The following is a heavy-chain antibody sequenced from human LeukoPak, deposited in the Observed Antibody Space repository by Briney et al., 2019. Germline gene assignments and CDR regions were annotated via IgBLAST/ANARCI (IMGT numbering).Heavy chain of an antibody. CDR2: ISVINSGNT. Sequence: ASVKVSCKASGYTFSSYGINWVRQAPGQGLEWMGWISVINSGNTGYAQNFQGKLTMTTDTSTTTAYMELRSLRSDDTAVYYCARETGATKAADYWGQGTLVTVSS. J-gene: IGHJ4*02. D-gene: IGHD1-26*01. V-gene: IGHV1-18*01. CDR3: ARETGATKAADY. CDR1: GYTFSSYG.